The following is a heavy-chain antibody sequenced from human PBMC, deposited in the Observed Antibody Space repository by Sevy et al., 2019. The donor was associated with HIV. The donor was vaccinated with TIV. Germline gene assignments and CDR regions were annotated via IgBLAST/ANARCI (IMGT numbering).Heavy chain of an antibody. CDR3: ARGYSSGGENYFDY. CDR2: INSDGSIT. J-gene: IGHJ4*02. V-gene: IGHV3-74*01. CDR1: GFTFSSYW. Sequence: GESLKISCAASGFTFSSYWMHWVRQAPGKGLVWVSRINSDGSITTYADSVKGRFTISRDNAKNTLNLQMNNLRAEDTAVYYCARGYSSGGENYFDYWGQGTPVTVSS. D-gene: IGHD6-19*01.